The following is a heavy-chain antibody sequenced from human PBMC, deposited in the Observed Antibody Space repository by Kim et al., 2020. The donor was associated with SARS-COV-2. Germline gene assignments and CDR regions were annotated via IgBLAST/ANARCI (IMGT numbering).Heavy chain of an antibody. CDR3: ARDLGLWFGED. J-gene: IGHJ4*02. Sequence: YYNPSLKSRVTISVDTSKNQFSLKLSSVTAADTAVYYCARDLGLWFGEDWGQGTLVTVSS. D-gene: IGHD3-10*01. V-gene: IGHV4-39*07.